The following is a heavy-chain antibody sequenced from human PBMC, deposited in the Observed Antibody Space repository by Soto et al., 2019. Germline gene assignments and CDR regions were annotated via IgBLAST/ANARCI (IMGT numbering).Heavy chain of an antibody. CDR1: GYTFTGYY. D-gene: IGHD6-19*01. Sequence: QVQLVQTGAEVKKPGASVKVSCKASGYTFTGYYMHWVRQAPGQGLEWMGWINPNSGGTNYAQKFQSRVTMTRDTSISTAYMELSRLRSDVTVVYYCAKLAILYSSGWDFDYWCQGTLVTVSS. V-gene: IGHV1-2*02. CDR3: AKLAILYSSGWDFDY. CDR2: INPNSGGT. J-gene: IGHJ4*02.